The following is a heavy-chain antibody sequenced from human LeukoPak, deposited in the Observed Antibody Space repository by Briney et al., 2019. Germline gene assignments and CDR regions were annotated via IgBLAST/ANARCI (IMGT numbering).Heavy chain of an antibody. J-gene: IGHJ4*02. CDR2: IYTSGNT. CDR1: GGSINGYW. D-gene: IGHD4-11*01. CDR3: ARLLYRYYFDY. Sequence: SETLSLTCEVSGGSINGYWWSWMRQPAGKGLEWIGRIYTSGNTYYSPSLVRRVSMSLDPSKNQFSLRLTSVSAVDAAVYYCARLLYRYYFDYWGQGTLVSVSS. V-gene: IGHV4-4*07.